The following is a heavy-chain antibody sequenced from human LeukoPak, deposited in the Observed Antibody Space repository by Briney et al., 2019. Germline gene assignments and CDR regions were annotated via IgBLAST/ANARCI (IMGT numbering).Heavy chain of an antibody. Sequence: GGSLRLSCAASGFIFSSYGMHWVRQAPGKGLEWVAFIRDDGSNKYYADSVKGRFTISRDNSKNTLYLQMNSLRAEDTAVYYCAKDRSNSWAFDYWGQGTLVTVSS. CDR3: AKDRSNSWAFDY. CDR2: IRDDGSNK. D-gene: IGHD6-13*01. CDR1: GFIFSSYG. V-gene: IGHV3-30*02. J-gene: IGHJ4*02.